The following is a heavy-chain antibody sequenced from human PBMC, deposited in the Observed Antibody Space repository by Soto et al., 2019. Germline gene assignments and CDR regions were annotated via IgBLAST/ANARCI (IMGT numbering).Heavy chain of an antibody. CDR1: GGSIGSNSYY. J-gene: IGHJ4*01. Sequence: SETLSLTCTVSGGSIGSNSYYWSWSRQHPGRGREWSGYINYSGGTYYNPSLESPGTISVDTSKNQFSRKLSSVTAADTAVYYCARAGRSWIFFDSWRNGNLVTVSS. V-gene: IGHV4-31*01. CDR2: INYSGGT. D-gene: IGHD6-13*01. CDR3: ARAGRSWIFFDS.